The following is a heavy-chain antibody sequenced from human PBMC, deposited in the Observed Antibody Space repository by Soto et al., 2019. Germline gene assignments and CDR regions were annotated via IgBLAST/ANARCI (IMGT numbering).Heavy chain of an antibody. Sequence: GGSLRLSCAAPAFTFSNDWMHWVRQAPGKGLEWVSRINADGGSTHYADSVRGRFTISRDNAKNTLFLQLNSLRVEDTAIYYCIKVLTRGVGVPRFYFDSWGQGTLVTVSS. CDR1: AFTFSNDW. CDR2: INADGGST. J-gene: IGHJ4*02. CDR3: IKVLTRGVGVPRFYFDS. D-gene: IGHD3-9*01. V-gene: IGHV3-74*01.